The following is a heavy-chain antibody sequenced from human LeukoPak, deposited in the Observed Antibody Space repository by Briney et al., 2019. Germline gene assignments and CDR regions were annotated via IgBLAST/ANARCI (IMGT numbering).Heavy chain of an antibody. CDR3: ARDQPEDYCGMDV. J-gene: IGHJ6*02. CDR2: INSDGSST. V-gene: IGHV3-74*01. Sequence: GGSLRLSCAASRFTFSDYWMHWVRQAPGKGLVWVSRINSDGSSTSYADSVKGRFTISRDNAKNTLYLQMNSLRAEDTAVYYCARDQPEDYCGMDVWGQGTTVTVSS. CDR1: RFTFSDYW.